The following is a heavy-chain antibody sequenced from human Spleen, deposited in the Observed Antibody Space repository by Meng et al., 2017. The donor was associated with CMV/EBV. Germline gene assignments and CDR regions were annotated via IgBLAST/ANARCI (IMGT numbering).Heavy chain of an antibody. V-gene: IGHV3-7*01. J-gene: IGHJ4*02. CDR3: ARGQYVLRFLEWLPPLGY. D-gene: IGHD3-3*01. CDR1: GFTFSSYW. Sequence: GESLKISCAASGFTFSSYWMSWVRQAPGKGLEWVANIKQDGTEKYYVDSVKGRFTISRDNAKNSLYLQMNSLRAEDTAVYYCARGQYVLRFLEWLPPLGYWGQGTLVTVSS. CDR2: IKQDGTEK.